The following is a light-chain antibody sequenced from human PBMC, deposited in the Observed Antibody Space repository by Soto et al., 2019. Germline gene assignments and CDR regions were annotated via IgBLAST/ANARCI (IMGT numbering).Light chain of an antibody. V-gene: IGKV1-5*03. J-gene: IGKJ4*01. Sequence: DIQMTQSPSTLSASVGDRVTITCRASQSISSWLDWYQQKPGKAPNLLIYKASTFESGVPSRFSGSGSGTEFTLTVSSLQPDDCATYYCQQYYRYPLTFGGGTKVEIK. CDR3: QQYYRYPLT. CDR1: QSISSW. CDR2: KAS.